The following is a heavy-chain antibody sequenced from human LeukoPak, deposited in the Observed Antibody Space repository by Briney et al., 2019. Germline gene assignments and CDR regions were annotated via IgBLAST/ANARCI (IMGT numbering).Heavy chain of an antibody. Sequence: EASVKVSCKASGYTFTGYYMHWVRQAPGQGLEWMGWINPNSGGTNYAQKFQGRVTMTRDTSISTAYMELSRLRSDDTAVYYCARVGSDILTGYRCYSSGWSVVDYWGQGTLVTVSS. CDR1: GYTFTGYY. CDR3: ARVGSDILTGYRCYSSGWSVVDY. CDR2: INPNSGGT. J-gene: IGHJ4*02. D-gene: IGHD3-9*01. V-gene: IGHV1-2*02.